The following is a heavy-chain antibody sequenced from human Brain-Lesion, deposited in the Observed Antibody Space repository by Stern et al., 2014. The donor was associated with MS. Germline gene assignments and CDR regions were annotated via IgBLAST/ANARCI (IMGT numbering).Heavy chain of an antibody. D-gene: IGHD2-21*01. Sequence: QVTLKESGPTLVKPTQTLTLTCIFSGFSLNTPGVGVGRIRPTPGHALEGLAILYWDDDNLYSPSVQNRVTIANDPSTNTVVLTLSNMGPLDTGTYFCARRRVAVVGRAPPNYFDPWGQGTLVTVSA. CDR2: LYWDDDN. CDR3: ARRRVAVVGRAPPNYFDP. V-gene: IGHV2-5*02. J-gene: IGHJ5*02. CDR1: GFSLNTPGVG.